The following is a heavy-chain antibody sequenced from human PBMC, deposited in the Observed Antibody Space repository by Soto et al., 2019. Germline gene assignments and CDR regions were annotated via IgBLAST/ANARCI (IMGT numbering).Heavy chain of an antibody. CDR2: IYYTGST. J-gene: IGHJ6*02. CDR1: GGSISSDY. D-gene: IGHD2-15*01. CDR3: ARVLRGVVGVAAREMDV. V-gene: IGHV4-59*01. Sequence: QVQLPESGPGLVKPSETLSLTCSVPGGSISSDYWSWLRQPPGQGLEWIGYIYYTGSTNYNPSLRSRVSISVDTSKNQCALNLRSVTAAVTAVYYCARVLRGVVGVAAREMDVWGQGTTVTVSS.